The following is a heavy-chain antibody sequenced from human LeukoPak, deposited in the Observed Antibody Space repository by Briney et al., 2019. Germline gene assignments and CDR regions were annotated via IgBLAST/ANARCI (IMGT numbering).Heavy chain of an antibody. J-gene: IGHJ6*03. CDR1: GGSISSSSYY. CDR3: ASRGDRLYYYYYYMDV. V-gene: IGHV4-39*07. CDR2: IYYSGST. Sequence: SETLSLTCTVSGGSISSSSYYWGWIRQPPGKGLEWIGSIYYSGSTYYNPSLKSRVTISVDTSKNQFSLKLRSVTAADTAVYYCASRGDRLYYYYYYMDVWGKGTTVTVSS. D-gene: IGHD2-21*02.